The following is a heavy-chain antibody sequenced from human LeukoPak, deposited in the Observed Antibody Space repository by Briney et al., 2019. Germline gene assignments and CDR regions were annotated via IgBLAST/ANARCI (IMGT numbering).Heavy chain of an antibody. CDR1: GFTFSSYW. CDR3: AKVFGSYCGGECSLDY. CDR2: IKQDGSEK. J-gene: IGHJ4*02. V-gene: IGHV3-7*03. Sequence: PGGSLRLSCAASGFTFSSYWMSWVRQAPGKGLDWVANIKQDGSEKYYVDSVKGRFTISRDNAKNSLYLQMNSLRADDTAVYYCAKVFGSYCGGECSLDYWGQGTLVTVSS. D-gene: IGHD2-21*01.